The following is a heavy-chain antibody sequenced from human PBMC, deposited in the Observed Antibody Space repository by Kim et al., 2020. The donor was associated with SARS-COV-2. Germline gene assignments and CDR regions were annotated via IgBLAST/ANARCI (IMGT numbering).Heavy chain of an antibody. Sequence: GGSLRLSCAASGFTFSSYAMHWVRQAPGKGLEWVAVISYDGSNKYYADSVKGRFTISRDNSKNTLYLQMNSLRAEDTAVYYCARPNYDFWRNRDVYAFDIWGQGTMVTVSS. D-gene: IGHD3-3*01. CDR3: ARPNYDFWRNRDVYAFDI. J-gene: IGHJ3*02. CDR2: ISYDGSNK. CDR1: GFTFSSYA. V-gene: IGHV3-30*04.